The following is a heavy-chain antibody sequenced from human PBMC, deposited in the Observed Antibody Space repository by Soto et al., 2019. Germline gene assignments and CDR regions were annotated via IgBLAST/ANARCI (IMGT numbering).Heavy chain of an antibody. CDR1: GGSINSYY. J-gene: IGHJ5*02. CDR3: ARDSGPSGWFDH. Sequence: QVQLQESGPGLVKPSETLSLTCTVSGGSINSYYWRWIRQPPGKGLEWIGYIYYSGSTNYNPSLKSRVTISVDTSKNQFSLKLSSVTAADTAVYFCARDSGPSGWFDHWGQGTLVTVSS. D-gene: IGHD1-26*01. V-gene: IGHV4-59*01. CDR2: IYYSGST.